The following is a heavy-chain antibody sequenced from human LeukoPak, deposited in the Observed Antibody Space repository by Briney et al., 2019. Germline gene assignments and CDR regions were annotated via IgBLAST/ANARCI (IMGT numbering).Heavy chain of an antibody. CDR3: ARGGDIVATRGGAHY. CDR1: GFTFSSYA. V-gene: IGHV3-30-3*01. CDR2: ISYDGSNK. Sequence: GGSLRLSCAASGFTFSSYAMHWVRQAPGKGLEWVAVISYDGSNKYYADSVKGRFTISRDNSKNTLYLQMNSLRAEDTAVYYCARGGDIVATRGGAHYWGQGTLVTVSA. D-gene: IGHD5-12*01. J-gene: IGHJ4*02.